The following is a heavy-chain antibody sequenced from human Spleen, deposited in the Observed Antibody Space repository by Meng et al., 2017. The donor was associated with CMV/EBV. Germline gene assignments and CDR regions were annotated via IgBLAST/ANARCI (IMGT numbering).Heavy chain of an antibody. CDR3: ARVQVLLWFGELSTPGGMDV. CDR1: GYTFTDYY. Sequence: ASVKVSCKASGYTFTDYYIHWVRQAPGQGLEWMGWVNPNSGGTNYAQKFQGRVTMTRDTSISTAYMDLSRLRSDDTAVYYCARVQVLLWFGELSTPGGMDVWGQGTTVTVSS. V-gene: IGHV1-2*02. J-gene: IGHJ6*02. CDR2: VNPNSGGT. D-gene: IGHD3-10*01.